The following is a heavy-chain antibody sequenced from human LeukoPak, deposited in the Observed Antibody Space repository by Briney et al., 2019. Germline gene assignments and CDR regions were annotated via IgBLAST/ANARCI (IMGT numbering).Heavy chain of an antibody. J-gene: IGHJ3*02. CDR1: GGSISSSSYY. CDR2: IYSGGST. D-gene: IGHD5-12*01. V-gene: IGHV4-39*01. Sequence: SETLSLTCTVSGGSISSSSYYWDWIRQSPGRGLEWIGNIYSGGSTYYTPSLKSRVTISVDTSKNQFSLKLSSVTAADTAIYFCARHSRSGSGGYENAFDIWGQGTMVTVSS. CDR3: ARHSRSGSGGYENAFDI.